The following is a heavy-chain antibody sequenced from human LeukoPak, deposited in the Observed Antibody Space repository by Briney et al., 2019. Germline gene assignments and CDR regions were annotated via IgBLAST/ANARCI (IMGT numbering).Heavy chain of an antibody. CDR1: GFTFSSYG. CDR3: ARGPVLYCSSTSCYGWFDP. J-gene: IGHJ5*02. D-gene: IGHD2-2*01. V-gene: IGHV3-30*19. Sequence: GGSLRLSCAASGFTFSSYGMHWVRQAPGKGLEWVAVISSDGSNKYYADSVKGRFTISGDNSKNTLYLQMNSLRPEDTAVYYCARGPVLYCSSTSCYGWFDPWGQGTLVTVSS. CDR2: ISSDGSNK.